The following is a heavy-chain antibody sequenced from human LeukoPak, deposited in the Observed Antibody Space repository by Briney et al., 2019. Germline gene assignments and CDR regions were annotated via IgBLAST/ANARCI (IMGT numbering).Heavy chain of an antibody. CDR1: GYTCTSYA. CDR2: INTNTGNP. CDR3: ARDLKKQQLRAWWFDP. V-gene: IGHV7-4-1*02. J-gene: IGHJ5*02. Sequence: ASVKVSCKASGYTCTSYAMNWVRQDPGQGLEWMGWINTNTGNPTYAQGFTGRFVFSLDTSVSTAYLQISSLKAEDTAVYYCARDLKKQQLRAWWFDPWGQGTLVTVSS. D-gene: IGHD6-13*01.